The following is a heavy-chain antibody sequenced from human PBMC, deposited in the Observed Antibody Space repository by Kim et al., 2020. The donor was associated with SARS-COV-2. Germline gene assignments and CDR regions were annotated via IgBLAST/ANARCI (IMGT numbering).Heavy chain of an antibody. CDR1: GFTFSSYA. V-gene: IGHV3-30-3*01. CDR2: ISYDGSNK. CDR3: ARAGREIDAFDI. Sequence: GGSLRLSCAASGFTFSSYAMHWVRQAPGKGLEWVAVISYDGSNKYYADSVKGRFTISRDNSKNTLYLQMNSLRAEDTAVYYCARAGREIDAFDIWGQGTMVTVSS. J-gene: IGHJ3*02. D-gene: IGHD2-15*01.